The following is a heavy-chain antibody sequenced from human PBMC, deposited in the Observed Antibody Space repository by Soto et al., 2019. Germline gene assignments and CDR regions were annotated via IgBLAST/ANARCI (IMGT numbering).Heavy chain of an antibody. V-gene: IGHV4-59*01. Sequence: QLQLQESGPGLVKPSETLSLTCTVSGGSISSYHWTWIRQPPGKGLDWIGEIYNSGSTNYNPSLKSRLTISVDTTNNPFSLELSSVTAADTAVYYCAKEMGFCTTTSCHAGPLYYYMDVWGKGTTVTVSS. CDR1: GGSISSYH. D-gene: IGHD2-2*01. CDR3: AKEMGFCTTTSCHAGPLYYYMDV. J-gene: IGHJ6*03. CDR2: IYNSGST.